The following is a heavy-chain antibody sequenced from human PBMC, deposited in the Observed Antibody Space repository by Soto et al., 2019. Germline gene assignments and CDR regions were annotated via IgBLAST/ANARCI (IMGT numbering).Heavy chain of an antibody. Sequence: GGSLRLSCAASGFTFRNYSMSWVRQAPGKGLERVSGISGSGASAVYADSVKGRFTISRDNSKNTVYLQMDGLRAEDTAIYYCVKVRAAGIPYLFDPWGQGTLVTVSS. CDR3: VKVRAAGIPYLFDP. D-gene: IGHD2-15*01. J-gene: IGHJ5*02. CDR1: GFTFRNYS. CDR2: ISGSGASA. V-gene: IGHV3-23*01.